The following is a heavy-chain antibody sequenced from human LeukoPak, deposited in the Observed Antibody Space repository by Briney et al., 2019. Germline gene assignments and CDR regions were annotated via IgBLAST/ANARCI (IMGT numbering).Heavy chain of an antibody. D-gene: IGHD5-18*01. J-gene: IGHJ6*03. CDR3: ARTTEGGYTYGYFYYYYMDV. CDR1: GGSINYYY. CDR2: IYYSGST. Sequence: SETLSLTCTVSGGSINYYYWSWIRQPPGKGLEWIGYIYYSGSTNYNPSLKSRVTISVDTSKNQFSLKLTSVTAADTAVYYCARTTEGGYTYGYFYYYYMDVWGKGTTVTISS. V-gene: IGHV4-59*01.